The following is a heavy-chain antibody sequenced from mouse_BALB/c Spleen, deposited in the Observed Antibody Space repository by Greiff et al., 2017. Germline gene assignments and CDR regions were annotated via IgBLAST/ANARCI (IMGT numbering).Heavy chain of an antibody. CDR3: ERKDYYGSSYGY. Sequence: VQLQQSGAELVRPGTSVKVSCKASGYAFTNYLIEWVKQRPGQGLEWIGVINPGSGGTNYNEKFKGKATLTADKSSSTAYMQLSSLTSDDSAVYFCERKDYYGSSYGYWGQGTTLTVSS. D-gene: IGHD1-1*01. CDR2: INPGSGGT. CDR1: GYAFTNYL. J-gene: IGHJ2*01. V-gene: IGHV1-54*01.